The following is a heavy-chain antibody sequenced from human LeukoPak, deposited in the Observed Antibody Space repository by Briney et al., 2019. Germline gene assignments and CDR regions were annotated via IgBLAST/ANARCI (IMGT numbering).Heavy chain of an antibody. V-gene: IGHV4-59*01. CDR2: IYYSGST. Sequence: SETLSLTCTVSGGSISSYYWSWIRQPPGTGLVWTGYIYYSGSTNYNPSLKSRVTISVDTSTNQFSLKLSSVTAADTAVYYCARTGCSGGSCYSGFDPWGQGTLVTVSS. CDR1: GGSISSYY. CDR3: ARTGCSGGSCYSGFDP. J-gene: IGHJ5*02. D-gene: IGHD2-15*01.